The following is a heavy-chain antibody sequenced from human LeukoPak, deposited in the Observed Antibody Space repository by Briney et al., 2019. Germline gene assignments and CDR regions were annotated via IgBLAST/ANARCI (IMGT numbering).Heavy chain of an antibody. CDR2: IYPGDSDT. D-gene: IGHD5-24*01. CDR1: GYNFDTHW. CDR3: ARIGSRHGYNWGDY. Sequence: GESLKISCKGSGYNFDTHWIAWVRQMPGKGLECMGLIYPGDSDTRYSPSFQGQVTISADKSISTAYLQWSSLKASDTAIYYCARIGSRHGYNWGDYWGQGTLVTVSS. V-gene: IGHV5-51*01. J-gene: IGHJ4*02.